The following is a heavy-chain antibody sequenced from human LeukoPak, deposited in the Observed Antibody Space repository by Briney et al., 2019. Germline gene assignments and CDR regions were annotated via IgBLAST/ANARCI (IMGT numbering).Heavy chain of an antibody. V-gene: IGHV4-61*02. CDR2: IYTSGST. CDR1: GGSISSSSYY. CDR3: ARAHSGYSYGRGYYGMDV. Sequence: SETLSLTCTVSGGSISSSSYYWSWIRQPAGKGLEWIGRIYTSGSTNYNPSLKSRVTMSVDTSKNQFSLKLSSVTAADTAVYYCARAHSGYSYGRGYYGMDVWGQGTTVTVSS. D-gene: IGHD5-18*01. J-gene: IGHJ6*02.